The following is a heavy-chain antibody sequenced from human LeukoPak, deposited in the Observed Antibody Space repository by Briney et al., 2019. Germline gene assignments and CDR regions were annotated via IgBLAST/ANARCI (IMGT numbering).Heavy chain of an antibody. J-gene: IGHJ2*01. CDR2: IYHSGST. Sequence: SETLSLTCAVSGGSISSGGYSWSWIRQPPGKGLEWIGYIYHSGSTYYNPSLKSRVTISVDSSKNQFSLKLSSVTAADTAVYYCARALDSSSWPHWYFDLWGRGTLVTVSS. CDR3: ARALDSSSWPHWYFDL. V-gene: IGHV4-30-2*01. CDR1: GGSISSGGYS. D-gene: IGHD6-13*01.